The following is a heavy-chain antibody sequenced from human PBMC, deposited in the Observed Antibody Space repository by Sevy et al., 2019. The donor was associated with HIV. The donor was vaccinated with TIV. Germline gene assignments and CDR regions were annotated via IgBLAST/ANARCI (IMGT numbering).Heavy chain of an antibody. V-gene: IGHV3-48*01. Sequence: GGSLRLSCAASGFTFSSYSMNWVRQAPGRGLEWVSYISSSSSTIYYADSVKGRFTISRDNAKNSLYLQMNSLRAEDTAVYYCARDLGITVTHYYYYGMDVWGQWTTVTVSS. CDR2: ISSSSSTI. D-gene: IGHD4-4*01. CDR3: ARDLGITVTHYYYYGMDV. CDR1: GFTFSSYS. J-gene: IGHJ6*02.